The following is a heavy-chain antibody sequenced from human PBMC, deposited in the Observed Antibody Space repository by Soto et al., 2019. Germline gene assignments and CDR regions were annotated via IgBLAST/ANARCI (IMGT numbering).Heavy chain of an antibody. CDR2: IYYSGST. CDR1: GGSIGSYY. CDR3: ARGINYDYIWGSYRPGPYFDY. V-gene: IGHV4-59*01. J-gene: IGHJ4*02. Sequence: SETLSLTCTVSGGSIGSYYVSWIRQPPGKGLEWIGYIYYSGSTNYNPSLKSRVTISVDTSKNQFSLKLSSVTAADTAVYYCARGINYDYIWGSYRPGPYFDYWGQGTLVTVSS. D-gene: IGHD3-16*02.